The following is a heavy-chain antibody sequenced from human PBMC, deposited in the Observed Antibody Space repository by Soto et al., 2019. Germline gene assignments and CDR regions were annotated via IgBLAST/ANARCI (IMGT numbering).Heavy chain of an antibody. D-gene: IGHD3-16*02. Sequence: GGSLRLSCAASGFTFSSYAMSWVRQAPGKGLEWVSAISGSGGSTYYADSVKGRFTISRDNSKNTLYLQMNSLRAEDTAVYYCAKPNTKTFGGVIEITCWGQGTLVTVSS. CDR1: GFTFSSYA. V-gene: IGHV3-23*01. CDR2: ISGSGGST. CDR3: AKPNTKTFGGVIEITC. J-gene: IGHJ4*02.